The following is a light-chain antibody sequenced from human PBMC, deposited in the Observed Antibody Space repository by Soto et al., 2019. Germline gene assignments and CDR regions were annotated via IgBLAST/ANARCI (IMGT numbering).Light chain of an antibody. J-gene: IGKJ1*01. Sequence: DIQMTQSPSTLPASVGDRVTITCRASQSISSWLAWYQQKPGKAPKLLIYKAPNLQSGVPSRFSGGGSGTEFTLTISSLQPDDFATYYCQQYNSYSRTFGQGTKVDIK. CDR3: QQYNSYSRT. CDR2: KAP. CDR1: QSISSW. V-gene: IGKV1-5*03.